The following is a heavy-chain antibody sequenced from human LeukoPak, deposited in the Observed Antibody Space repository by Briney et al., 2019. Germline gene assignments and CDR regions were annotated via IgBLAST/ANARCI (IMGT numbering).Heavy chain of an antibody. J-gene: IGHJ4*02. CDR2: INPNSGGT. Sequence: ASVKVSCKASGYTFTGYYMHWVRQAPGQGLEWMGWINPNSGGTNYAQKFQGRVTMTRDTSISTAYMELSRLRSDDTAVYYCARVIFGVVQYYFDYWGQGTLVIVSS. V-gene: IGHV1-2*02. D-gene: IGHD3-3*01. CDR3: ARVIFGVVQYYFDY. CDR1: GYTFTGYY.